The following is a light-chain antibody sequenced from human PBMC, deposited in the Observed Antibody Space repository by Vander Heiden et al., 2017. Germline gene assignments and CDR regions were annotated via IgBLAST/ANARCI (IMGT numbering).Light chain of an antibody. CDR2: DAS. J-gene: IGKJ2*01. Sequence: DIQMTQSPSTLSASVGDRVTITCRASQSISSWLAWYQQKPGKAPNLLIYDASILKSGVPSRFSGSGSGTEFILTISSLQPDDFATYYCQQYRIYSLNTFGQGTKLEIK. CDR3: QQYRIYSLNT. CDR1: QSISSW. V-gene: IGKV1-5*01.